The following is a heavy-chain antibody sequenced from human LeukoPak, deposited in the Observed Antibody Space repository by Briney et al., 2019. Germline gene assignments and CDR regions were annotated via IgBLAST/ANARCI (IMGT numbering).Heavy chain of an antibody. V-gene: IGHV3-30*04. Sequence: PGRSLRLSCAASGFTFSSYAMHWVRQAPGKGLEWVAVISYDGSNKYYADSVKGRFSISRDNSQDTLSLQMNSLRAEDTAVYYCAKISWDGRGTFDWGRGTLVTVSS. CDR3: AKISWDGRGTFD. J-gene: IGHJ4*02. CDR1: GFTFSSYA. CDR2: ISYDGSNK. D-gene: IGHD1/OR15-1a*01.